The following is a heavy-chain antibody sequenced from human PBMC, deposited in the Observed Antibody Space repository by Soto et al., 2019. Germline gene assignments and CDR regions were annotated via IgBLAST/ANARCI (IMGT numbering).Heavy chain of an antibody. CDR3: ARQGFGELHGLVDV. CDR2: MGYNGFT. Sequence: QVQLQESGTGLVKPSETLSLTCTISGGPMNNYYCSWFRQPRGQGLEWIGYMGYNGFTRYNPSRQSRVARSLDTAKNQFSLNLSSVTAADTALYYCARQGFGELHGLVDVWGQGIRVTVSS. D-gene: IGHD3-10*01. V-gene: IGHV4-59*08. CDR1: GGPMNNYY. J-gene: IGHJ6*02.